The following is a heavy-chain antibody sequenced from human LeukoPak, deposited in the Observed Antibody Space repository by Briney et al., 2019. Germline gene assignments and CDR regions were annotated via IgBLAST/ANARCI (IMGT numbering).Heavy chain of an antibody. CDR2: FYSGGTT. D-gene: IGHD6-13*01. V-gene: IGHV3-53*01. CDR1: GFTVSNNY. CDR3: ARDPPGIAASVSGG. Sequence: GGSLRLSCTASGFTVSNNYMNWVRQAPGKGLEWVALFYSGGTTNYADSVKGRFTISRDNSKNTLYLQMTNVRVEDTAVYYCARDPPGIAASVSGGWGQGTLVTVSS. J-gene: IGHJ4*02.